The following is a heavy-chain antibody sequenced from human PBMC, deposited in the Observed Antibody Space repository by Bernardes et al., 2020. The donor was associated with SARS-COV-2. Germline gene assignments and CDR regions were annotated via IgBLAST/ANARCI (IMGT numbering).Heavy chain of an antibody. V-gene: IGHV3-15*01. J-gene: IGHJ4*02. CDR2: IKSKTDGGTT. Sequence: GGSLRLSCAASGFTFSNAWMSWVRQAPGKGLEWVGPIKSKTDGGTTDYAAPVKGRFTISRDDSKDTLFLQMSSLKTEDTAVYYCITASRSPFWGQGTLVTVSS. CDR1: GFTFSNAW. CDR3: ITASRSPF.